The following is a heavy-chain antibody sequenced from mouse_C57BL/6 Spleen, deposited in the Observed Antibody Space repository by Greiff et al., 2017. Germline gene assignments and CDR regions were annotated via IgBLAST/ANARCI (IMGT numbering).Heavy chain of an antibody. J-gene: IGHJ2*01. CDR1: GYTFPDYE. Sequence: QVQLKQSGAELVRPGASVTLSCKASGYTFPDYEMHWVKQTPVHGLEWIGAIDPETGGTAYNQKFKGKAILTANKSSSTAYMELRILTSEVSAVYYCTKSYYGDYFDYWGQGTTLTVSA. V-gene: IGHV1-15*01. D-gene: IGHD1-1*01. CDR2: IDPETGGT. CDR3: TKSYYGDYFDY.